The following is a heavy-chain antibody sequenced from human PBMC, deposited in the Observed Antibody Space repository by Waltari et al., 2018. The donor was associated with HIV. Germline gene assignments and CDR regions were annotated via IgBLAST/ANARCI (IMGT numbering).Heavy chain of an antibody. CDR1: GFTVSSNY. Sequence: EVQLVASGGGLIQPGGSLRLSCAASGFTVSSNYMSWVRQAPGKGLEWVSVIYSGGSTYYADSVKGRFTISRDNSKNTLYLQMNSLRAEDTAVYYCARVPAGSYLYYFDYWGQGTLVTVSS. CDR3: ARVPAGSYLYYFDY. J-gene: IGHJ4*02. CDR2: IYSGGST. V-gene: IGHV3-53*01. D-gene: IGHD3-10*01.